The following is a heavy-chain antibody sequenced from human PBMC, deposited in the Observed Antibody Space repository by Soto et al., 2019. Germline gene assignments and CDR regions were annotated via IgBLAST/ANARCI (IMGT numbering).Heavy chain of an antibody. CDR1: GFSFSSQW. J-gene: IGHJ4*02. D-gene: IGHD1-7*01. V-gene: IGHV3-7*01. CDR3: VGNFY. CDR2: INQDGSQR. Sequence: EVQLVESGGGLVQPGGSLRVSCAASGFSFSSQWMAWVRQVPGKGLEWVANINQDGSQRYYVDSVKGRFSISRDNAKNSLYLQMNSLRAEDTAVYHCVGNFYWGQGTLVTVSS.